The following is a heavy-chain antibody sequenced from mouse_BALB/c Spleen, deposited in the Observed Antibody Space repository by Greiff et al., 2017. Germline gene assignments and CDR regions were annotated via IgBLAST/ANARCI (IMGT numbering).Heavy chain of an antibody. CDR2: INPSTGYT. D-gene: IGHD1-1*01. CDR3: ARSYGSSYEYFDV. J-gene: IGHJ1*01. CDR1: GYTFTSYW. Sequence: QVQLQQSGAELAKPGASVKMSCEASGYTFTSYWMHWVKQRPGQGLEWIGYINPSTGYTEYNQKFKDKATLTADKSSSTAYMQLSSLTSEDSAVYYCARSYGSSYEYFDVWGAGTTVTVSS. V-gene: IGHV1-7*01.